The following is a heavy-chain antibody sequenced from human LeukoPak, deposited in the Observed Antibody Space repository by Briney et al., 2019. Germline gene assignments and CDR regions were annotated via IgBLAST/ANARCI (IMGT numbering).Heavy chain of an antibody. Sequence: GGSLTLSCEASGFTFSAYWMDWVRQAPGKGLVWVSRVKSDGSTTVYADSVKGRFTSSRDNVKNTVYLQMSSLRVEDTGVYYCARAFSGPDSWGQGTLVTVSS. CDR2: VKSDGSTT. D-gene: IGHD2/OR15-2a*01. J-gene: IGHJ4*02. CDR3: ARAFSGPDS. CDR1: GFTFSAYW. V-gene: IGHV3-74*01.